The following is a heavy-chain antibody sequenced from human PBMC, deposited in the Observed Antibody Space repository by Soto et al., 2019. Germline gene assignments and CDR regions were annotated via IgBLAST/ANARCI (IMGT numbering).Heavy chain of an antibody. CDR2: IYATGTT. D-gene: IGHD1-1*01. J-gene: IGHJ5*02. CDR3: VRDGTKTLRDWFDP. CDR1: GASISGFY. V-gene: IGHV4-4*07. Sequence: PSETLSLTCTVSGASISGFYWSWIRTSAGKGLEWIGRIYATGTTDYNPSLKSRVMMSVDTSKKQFSLKLRSVTAADTAVYYCVRDGTKTLRDWFDPWGQGISVTVS.